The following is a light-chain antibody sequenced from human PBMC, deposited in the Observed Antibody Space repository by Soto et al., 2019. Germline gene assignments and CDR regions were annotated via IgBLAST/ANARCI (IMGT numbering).Light chain of an antibody. CDR1: QSVLYSSNNRDS. Sequence: DIVMTQSPDSLAVSLGERATINCKSSQSVLYSSNNRDSLAWYQQKPGLPPKLLIYWASIRASGVPDRFSGGVSGTDFTLTSSSLQAEDVAVYYCQQYYSTMYTFGQGTKLEIK. J-gene: IGKJ2*01. V-gene: IGKV4-1*01. CDR2: WAS. CDR3: QQYYSTMYT.